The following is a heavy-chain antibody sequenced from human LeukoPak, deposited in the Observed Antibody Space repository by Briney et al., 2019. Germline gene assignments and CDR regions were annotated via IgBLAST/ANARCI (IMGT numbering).Heavy chain of an antibody. CDR2: IYYNGST. Sequence: PSETLSLTCTVSGGSISSSSYYWGWIRQPPGKGLEWIGSIYYNGSTYYNPSLKSRVTISVDTSKNQFSLKLSSVTAADTAVYYCARQTTVVTPDFDYWGQGTLVTVSS. D-gene: IGHD4-23*01. V-gene: IGHV4-39*01. CDR3: ARQTTVVTPDFDY. J-gene: IGHJ4*02. CDR1: GGSISSSSYY.